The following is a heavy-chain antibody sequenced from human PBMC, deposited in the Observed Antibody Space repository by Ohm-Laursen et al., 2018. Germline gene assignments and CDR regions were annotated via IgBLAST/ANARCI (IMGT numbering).Heavy chain of an antibody. J-gene: IGHJ4*02. CDR2: ISAYNGNK. D-gene: IGHD2-2*01. V-gene: IGHV1-18*01. CDR3: AARGPYSSSWAFDY. Sequence: GASVKVSCKASGYTFTSYGISWVRQAPGQGLEWMGWISAYNGNKKYGQKFHDRVTMTTDTSTRTTYMELRSLRPGDAAVYYCAARGPYSSSWAFDYWGQGTLVTVSS. CDR1: GYTFTSYG.